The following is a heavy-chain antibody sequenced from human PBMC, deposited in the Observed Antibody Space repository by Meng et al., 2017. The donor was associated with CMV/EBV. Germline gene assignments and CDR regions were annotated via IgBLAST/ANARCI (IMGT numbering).Heavy chain of an antibody. V-gene: IGHV1-18*01. J-gene: IGHJ5*02. CDR1: GYTFTSYG. CDR2: ISAYNGNT. Sequence: ASVKVSCKASGYTFTSYGISWVRQAPGQGLEWMGWISAYNGNTNYAQKLQGRVTMTRDTSISTAYMELSRLRSDDTAVYYCARAWDENIVLMVYASFDPWGQGTLVTVSS. D-gene: IGHD2-8*01. CDR3: ARAWDENIVLMVYASFDP.